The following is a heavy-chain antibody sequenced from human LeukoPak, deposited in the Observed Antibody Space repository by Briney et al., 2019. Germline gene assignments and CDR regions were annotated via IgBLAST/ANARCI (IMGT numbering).Heavy chain of an antibody. Sequence: SVKVSCKASGGTFSSYAINWVRQAPGQGLEWMGGTIPIFGTANHAQKFQGSVAITTDASTSTAYLDLSSLRPDDTAVYYCARVFARSGEISGSYYYYWGQGTQVTVSS. J-gene: IGHJ4*02. CDR2: TIPIFGTA. D-gene: IGHD1-26*01. V-gene: IGHV1-69*05. CDR1: GGTFSSYA. CDR3: ARVFARSGEISGSYYYY.